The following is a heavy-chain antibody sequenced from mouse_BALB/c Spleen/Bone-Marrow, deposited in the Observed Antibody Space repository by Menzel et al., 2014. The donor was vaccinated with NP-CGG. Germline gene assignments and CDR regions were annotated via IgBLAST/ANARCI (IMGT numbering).Heavy chain of an antibody. CDR3: ARLITTGGFAY. D-gene: IGHD2-4*01. J-gene: IGHJ3*01. Sequence: QVQLQQSGAELMKPGASVKISCKATGYTFSTYWIERVKQRPGHGLEWIGEILPGSGTTNYNEKLKGKATFTADTSSNTACMQLSSLTSEDSAVYYCARLITTGGFAYWGQGTLVTVSA. V-gene: IGHV1-9*01. CDR2: ILPGSGTT. CDR1: GYTFSTYW.